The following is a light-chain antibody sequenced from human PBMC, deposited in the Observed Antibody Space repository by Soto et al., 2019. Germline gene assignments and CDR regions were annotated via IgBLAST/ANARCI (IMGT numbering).Light chain of an antibody. Sequence: AIQMTQSPSSLSASVGDRVTITCQASQGIRDDLAWYQQRPGKAPKLLIYAASNLQSGVPSRFSGSGSGTDFTLIISSLQPEDFATYYCLQDYDYPYTFGQGTKLEIK. CDR2: AAS. J-gene: IGKJ2*01. CDR3: LQDYDYPYT. CDR1: QGIRDD. V-gene: IGKV1-6*01.